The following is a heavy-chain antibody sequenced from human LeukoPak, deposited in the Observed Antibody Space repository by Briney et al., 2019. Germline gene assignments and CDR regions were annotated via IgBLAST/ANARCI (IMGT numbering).Heavy chain of an antibody. CDR1: GFTFSGYA. V-gene: IGHV3-23*01. D-gene: IGHD1-26*01. Sequence: GGSLRLSCAASGFTFSGYAMSWVRQAPGKGLEWVSVISGSGGNTYYADSLKGRFTISRDNSKNTLYVQMNSLRADDTAVYYCAREVGVADYWGQGTLVTVSS. CDR3: AREVGVADY. J-gene: IGHJ4*02. CDR2: ISGSGGNT.